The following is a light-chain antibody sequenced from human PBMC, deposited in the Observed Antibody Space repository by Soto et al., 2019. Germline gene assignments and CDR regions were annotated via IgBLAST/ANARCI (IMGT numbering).Light chain of an antibody. CDR3: QSYDNRLRV. J-gene: IGLJ2*01. Sequence: QSVLTQPPSVSGAPGRRVTISCTGSSSNIGAGHDVHWYQQVPGTAPKLLIYGNNNRPSGVPARFSGSKSGNSASLAITGLQAEDEADDYCQSYDNRLRVFGGGTKVTVL. CDR1: SSNIGAGHD. V-gene: IGLV1-40*01. CDR2: GNN.